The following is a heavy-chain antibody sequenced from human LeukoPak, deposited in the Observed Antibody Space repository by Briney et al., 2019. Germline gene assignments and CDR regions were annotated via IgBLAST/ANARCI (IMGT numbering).Heavy chain of an antibody. Sequence: PSETLSLTCAVYGGSFSSYWSWIRPSPGKGLEWIGAITHSRSTNYNPSLKSRVTISLDTSKSQFSLKLTSVTAADTAVYYCARVTRFTQFGELWFDSWGQGTLLTVSS. CDR1: GGSFSSY. CDR3: ARVTRFTQFGELWFDS. J-gene: IGHJ5*01. D-gene: IGHD3-10*01. CDR2: ITHSRST. V-gene: IGHV4-34*01.